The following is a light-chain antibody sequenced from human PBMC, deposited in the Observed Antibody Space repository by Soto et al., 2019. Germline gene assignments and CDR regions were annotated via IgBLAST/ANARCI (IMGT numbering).Light chain of an antibody. CDR2: DAS. Sequence: EKVMTQSPATLSVSPGERATLSCRASQSVGSTLAWYQQKPGQPPRLLIYDASIRATGIPARFSGSGSGTEFTLTIGSLQSEDFAVYFCQHYNNWPPQFTFGGGTKVHIK. CDR1: QSVGST. V-gene: IGKV3-15*01. J-gene: IGKJ4*01. CDR3: QHYNNWPPQFT.